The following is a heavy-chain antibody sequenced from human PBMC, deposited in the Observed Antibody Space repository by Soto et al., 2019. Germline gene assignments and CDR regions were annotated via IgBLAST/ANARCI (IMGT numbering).Heavy chain of an antibody. CDR2: IYKTGTT. Sequence: QVQLQESGPGLVKPSQTLSLTCSVSGDSISTVTDFWTWIRQHPGKGLEWIGYIYKTGTTYYNPSVNSRVTISLDTSKNQFSLSLTSVTAAYTAVYYCARGRTFFAPWGRGTLVTVSS. V-gene: IGHV4-31*03. D-gene: IGHD3-16*01. J-gene: IGHJ5*02. CDR3: ARGRTFFAP. CDR1: GDSISTVTDF.